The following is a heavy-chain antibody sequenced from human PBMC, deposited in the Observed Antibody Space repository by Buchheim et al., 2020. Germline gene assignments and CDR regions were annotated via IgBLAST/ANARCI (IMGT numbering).Heavy chain of an antibody. CDR3: ARLTYSSSSRSLP. Sequence: EVQLVESGGGLVQPGGSLRLSCAASGFTFSSYEMNWVRQAPGKGLEWVSYISSSGSTIYYADSVKGRFTISRDNAKNSLYLQMNSLRAEDTAVYYSARLTYSSSSRSLPWGQGTL. CDR2: ISSSGSTI. V-gene: IGHV3-48*03. D-gene: IGHD6-6*01. J-gene: IGHJ5*02. CDR1: GFTFSSYE.